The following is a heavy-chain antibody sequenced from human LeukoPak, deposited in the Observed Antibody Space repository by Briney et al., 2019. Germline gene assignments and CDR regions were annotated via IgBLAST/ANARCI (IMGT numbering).Heavy chain of an antibody. CDR2: IIPIFGTA. J-gene: IGHJ5*02. Sequence: SVKVSCKASGGTFSSYAISWVRQAPGQGLEWMGGIIPIFGTANYAQKFQGRVTITADESTSTAYMELSSLRSEDTAVYYCARDPTLQHYYDSSGPNWFDPWGQGTLVTVSS. CDR1: GGTFSSYA. D-gene: IGHD3-22*01. V-gene: IGHV1-69*13. CDR3: ARDPTLQHYYDSSGPNWFDP.